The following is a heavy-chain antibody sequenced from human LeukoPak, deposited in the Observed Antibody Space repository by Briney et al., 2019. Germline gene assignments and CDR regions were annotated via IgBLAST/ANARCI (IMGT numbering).Heavy chain of an antibody. V-gene: IGHV3-23*01. CDR2: ISGSGGST. Sequence: PGGSLRLSCAASGFTFSSYAMSWVRQAPGKGLEWVSVISGSGGSTYYADSVKGRFTISRDNSKNTLYLQMNSLRAEDTAVYYCAKIRGHDSSGYGYWGQGTLVTVSS. CDR3: AKIRGHDSSGYGY. J-gene: IGHJ4*02. D-gene: IGHD3-22*01. CDR1: GFTFSSYA.